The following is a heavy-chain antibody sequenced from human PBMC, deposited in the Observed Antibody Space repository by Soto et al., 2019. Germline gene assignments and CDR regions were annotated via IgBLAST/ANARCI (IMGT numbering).Heavy chain of an antibody. D-gene: IGHD3-9*01. Sequence: SETLSLTCAVYGGSFSGYYWSWIRQPPGKGLEWIGEINHSGSTNYNPSLKSRVTISVDTSKNQFSLKLSSVTAADTAVYYCARGGYYDILTGYYSEFDYWGQGTLVTVSS. J-gene: IGHJ4*02. CDR2: INHSGST. V-gene: IGHV4-34*01. CDR3: ARGGYYDILTGYYSEFDY. CDR1: GGSFSGYY.